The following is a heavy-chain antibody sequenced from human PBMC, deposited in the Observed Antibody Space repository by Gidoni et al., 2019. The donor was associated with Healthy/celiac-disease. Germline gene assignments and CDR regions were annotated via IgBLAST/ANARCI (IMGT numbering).Heavy chain of an antibody. CDR3: ARDLGGSGSPFDY. J-gene: IGHJ4*02. D-gene: IGHD3-10*01. CDR2: ISSSSSTI. CDR1: GFPFSSYS. Sequence: EVQLVESGGGLVQPGGSLRLSCAASGFPFSSYSMNWVRQAPGKGLEWVSYISSSSSTIYYADSVKGRFTISRDNAKNSLYLQMNSLRAEDTAVYYCARDLGGSGSPFDYWGQGTLVTVSS. V-gene: IGHV3-48*04.